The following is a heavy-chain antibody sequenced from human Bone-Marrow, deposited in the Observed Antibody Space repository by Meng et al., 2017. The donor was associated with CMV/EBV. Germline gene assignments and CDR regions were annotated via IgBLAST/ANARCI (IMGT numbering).Heavy chain of an antibody. V-gene: IGHV3-30*02. CDR1: GFIFNNFG. J-gene: IGHJ6*01. CDR2: IPNDEGKK. D-gene: IGHD1-14*01. Sequence: GESLKISCAASGFIFNNFGMHWVRQVPGKGLAWVAYIPNDEGKKYYSDSVNGRFTISRDISRNTLFLQMNSLRAEDTAVYYCARETYRTVRDYYYGMDVWGQGTTVTVYS. CDR3: ARETYRTVRDYYYGMDV.